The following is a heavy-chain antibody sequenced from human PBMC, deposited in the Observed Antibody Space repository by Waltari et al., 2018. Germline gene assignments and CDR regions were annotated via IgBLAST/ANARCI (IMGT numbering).Heavy chain of an antibody. V-gene: IGHV4-39*01. CDR3: PRREQRRAFDI. J-gene: IGHJ3*02. CDR1: GGSIRSSSYY. D-gene: IGHD6-25*01. CDR2: IYYSGST. Sequence: QLQLQESGPGLVKPSETLSLTCTVSGGSIRSSSYYWGWIRQPPGKGLEWIGSIYYSGSTYYNPSLKSRVTISVDTSKNQFSLKLSSVTAADTAVYYCPRREQRRAFDIWGQGTMVTVFS.